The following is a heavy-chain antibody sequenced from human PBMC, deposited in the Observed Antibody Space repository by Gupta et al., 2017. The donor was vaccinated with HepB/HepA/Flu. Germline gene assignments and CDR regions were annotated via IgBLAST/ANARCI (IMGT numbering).Heavy chain of an antibody. CDR2: ISSDGKNV. J-gene: IGHJ2*01. CDR3: SRNGDPSGYYWYFEL. D-gene: IGHD3-22*01. CDR1: GFTRPLSYYG. Sequence: QEQLVESGGGVVQPGRSLRLSCAASGFTRPLSYYGMHWVRQAPGKGLEWVAAISSDGKNVYYAESMRGRLTISRDTSKNILYLQMNNLRAEDTAVYYCSRNGDPSGYYWYFELWGRGTLVTVSS. V-gene: IGHV3-33*01.